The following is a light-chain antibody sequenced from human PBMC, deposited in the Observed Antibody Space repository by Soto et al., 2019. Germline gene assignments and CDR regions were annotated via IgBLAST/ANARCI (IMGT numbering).Light chain of an antibody. CDR2: KVS. CDR3: MQGTHWPPYT. CDR1: QSLXYIDXNXY. Sequence: EVVMTQSPLSLPVTLGQPASISCRSSQSLXYIDXNXYLSWFQQRPGQSPRRLIYKVSNRESGVPDRXXGSGSXTXFTXKISRVEAEDVGVYYCMQGTHWPPYTFVQGTKLEIK. J-gene: IGKJ2*01. V-gene: IGKV2-30*01.